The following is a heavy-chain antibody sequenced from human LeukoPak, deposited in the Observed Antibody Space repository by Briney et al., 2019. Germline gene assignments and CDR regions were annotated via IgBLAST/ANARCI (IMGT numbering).Heavy chain of an antibody. CDR3: AKGTHISTVVTVEFDY. V-gene: IGHV3-23*01. CDR1: GFTFSSYA. D-gene: IGHD4-23*01. J-gene: IGHJ4*02. Sequence: PGGSLRLSCAASGFTFSSYAMSWVRQAPGKGLEWVSAISGSVGSTYYADSVKGRFTISRDNPKNTLYLQMNSLRAEDTAVYYCAKGTHISTVVTVEFDYWGQGTLVTVSS. CDR2: ISGSVGST.